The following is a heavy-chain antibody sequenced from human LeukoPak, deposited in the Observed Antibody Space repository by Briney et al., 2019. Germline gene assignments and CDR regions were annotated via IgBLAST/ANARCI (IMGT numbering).Heavy chain of an antibody. CDR1: GGSISSSSYY. D-gene: IGHD3-22*01. V-gene: IGHV4-39*01. Sequence: SETLSLTCTVSGGSISSSSYYWGWIRQPPGKGXEWIGSISYSGSTYYNPSLKSRVTISVDTSKNQFSLKLSSVTAADTAVYYCARSVDSLLNFDYWGQGTLVTVSS. CDR3: ARSVDSLLNFDY. CDR2: ISYSGST. J-gene: IGHJ4*02.